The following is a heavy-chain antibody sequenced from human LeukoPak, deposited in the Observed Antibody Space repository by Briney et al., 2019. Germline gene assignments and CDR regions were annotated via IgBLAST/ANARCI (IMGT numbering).Heavy chain of an antibody. CDR3: ATQIEGYYFDY. V-gene: IGHV5-10-1*01. Sequence: PRVSLQISSKASASGFSSYWISWVRPMPARGLEWMGRVDPTDPYTNYSPSFQGHVTISADRSISTAYLQWSSLKASDTAMYYCATQIEGYYFDYWGQGTLVTVSS. CDR2: VDPTDPYT. J-gene: IGHJ4*02. CDR1: ASGFSSYW.